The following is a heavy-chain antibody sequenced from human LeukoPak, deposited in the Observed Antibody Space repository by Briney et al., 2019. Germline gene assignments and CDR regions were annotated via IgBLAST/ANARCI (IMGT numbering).Heavy chain of an antibody. CDR1: GFTFSNAW. Sequence: PGGSLRLSCAASGFTFSNAWMNWVRQAPGKGLEWVGRIKSKTDGGTTDYAAPVKGRFTISRDDSKNTLYPQMNSLKTEDTAVYYCTTDFRVIVGATSDLDYWGQGTLVTVSS. CDR3: TTDFRVIVGATSDLDY. J-gene: IGHJ4*02. V-gene: IGHV3-15*07. CDR2: IKSKTDGGTT. D-gene: IGHD1-26*01.